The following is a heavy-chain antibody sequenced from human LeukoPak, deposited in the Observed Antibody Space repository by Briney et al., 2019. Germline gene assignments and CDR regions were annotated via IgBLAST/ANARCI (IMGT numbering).Heavy chain of an antibody. Sequence: ASVKVSCKAFGYTFTSYYMHWVRQAPGQGLEWMGIINPSGGSTSYAQKFQGRVTMTRDTSTSTVYMELSSLRSEDTAVYYCARESITIFGVVIIKWFDPWGQGTLVTVSS. CDR2: INPSGGST. CDR1: GYTFTSYY. V-gene: IGHV1-46*01. J-gene: IGHJ5*02. CDR3: ARESITIFGVVIIKWFDP. D-gene: IGHD3-3*01.